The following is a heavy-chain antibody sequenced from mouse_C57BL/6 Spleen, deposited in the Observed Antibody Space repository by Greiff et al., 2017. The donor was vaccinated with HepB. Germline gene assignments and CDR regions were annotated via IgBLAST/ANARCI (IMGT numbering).Heavy chain of an antibody. CDR1: GYSFTGYY. V-gene: IGHV1-42*01. Sequence: VHVKQSGPELVKPGASVKISCKASGYSFTGYYMNWVKQSPEKSLEWIGEINPSTGGTTYNQKFKAKATLTVDKSSSTAYMQLKSLTSEDSAVYYCARGANWDRGWFAYWGQGTLVTVSA. J-gene: IGHJ3*01. D-gene: IGHD4-1*01. CDR2: INPSTGGT. CDR3: ARGANWDRGWFAY.